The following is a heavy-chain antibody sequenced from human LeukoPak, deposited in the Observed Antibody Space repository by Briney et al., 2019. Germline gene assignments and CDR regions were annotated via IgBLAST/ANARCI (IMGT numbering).Heavy chain of an antibody. J-gene: IGHJ4*02. CDR3: AKEEIAAAVHFDY. D-gene: IGHD6-13*01. Sequence: GGSLRLSCAASGFTFSSYGMHWVRQAPGKGLEWVAVISYDGSNKYYADSVKGRFTISRDNSKNTLYLQMNSLRAEDTAVYYCAKEEIAAAVHFDYWGQGTLVTVSS. V-gene: IGHV3-30*18. CDR1: GFTFSSYG. CDR2: ISYDGSNK.